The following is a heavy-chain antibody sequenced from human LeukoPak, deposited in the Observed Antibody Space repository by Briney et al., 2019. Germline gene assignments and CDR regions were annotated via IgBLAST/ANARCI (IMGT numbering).Heavy chain of an antibody. V-gene: IGHV1-8*01. J-gene: IGHJ4*02. CDR2: INPNSGNT. Sequence: ASVKVSCKASGYTLTSYDINWVRQATGQGLEWMGWINPNSGNTGYAQKFQGRVTKTRNTSISTAYMELSSLRSEDTAVYYCARGLSRYYYDSSGYSKPYYFDYWGQGTLVTVSS. CDR3: ARGLSRYYYDSSGYSKPYYFDY. D-gene: IGHD3-22*01. CDR1: GYTLTSYD.